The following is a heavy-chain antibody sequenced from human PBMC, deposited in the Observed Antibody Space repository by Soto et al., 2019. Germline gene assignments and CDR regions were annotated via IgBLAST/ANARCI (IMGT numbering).Heavy chain of an antibody. D-gene: IGHD3-10*01. CDR1: GDSVSSNSAA. CDR2: PYYRSKWYN. J-gene: IGHJ6*01. V-gene: IGHV6-1*01. Sequence: PSQTLSLTCAISGDSVSSNSAAWNWIRQSPSRGLEWLGRPYYRSKWYNDYAVSVKSRITISPDTSKNQFSLQLNSVTPEDTAVYYCARLEYYYGSGSYYDYYYYGMDVWGQGTTVTVSS. CDR3: ARLEYYYGSGSYYDYYYYGMDV.